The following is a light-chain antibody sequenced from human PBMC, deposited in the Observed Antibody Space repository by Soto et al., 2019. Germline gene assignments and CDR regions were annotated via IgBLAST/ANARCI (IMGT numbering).Light chain of an antibody. CDR3: QQSYTSPTT. V-gene: IGKV1-39*01. CDR1: QSIGKH. J-gene: IGKJ5*01. Sequence: IQMTQSPSFLSASVGDRVTITGRASQSIGKHLNWYQQKPGKAPKFLIYGASTLQSGVPSRFTGSGSGTDFTLTVNSLQAEDFATYYCQQSYTSPTTFGQGTRLEIK. CDR2: GAS.